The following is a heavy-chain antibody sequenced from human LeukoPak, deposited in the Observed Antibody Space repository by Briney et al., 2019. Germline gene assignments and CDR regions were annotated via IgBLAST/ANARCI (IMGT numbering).Heavy chain of an antibody. CDR1: GGPTGFYY. CDR2: IFTSGIA. CDR3: AREISGTYYNPLGYMDV. V-gene: IGHV4-4*07. J-gene: IGHJ6*03. Sequence: SETLSLTCTVSGGPTGFYYGNWFGQPAGKELDWIGLIFTSGIANYNPSLKSRVTMSVDTSKNQFSLNLSSVTAADTAVYYCAREISGTYYNPLGYMDVWGKGTTVTVSS. D-gene: IGHD3-10*01.